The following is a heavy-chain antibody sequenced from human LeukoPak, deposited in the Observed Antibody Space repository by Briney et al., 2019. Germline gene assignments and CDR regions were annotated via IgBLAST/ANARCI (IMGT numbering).Heavy chain of an antibody. Sequence: PSETLSLTCTVSGGSISSGNYYWSWIRQHPGKGLEWIGYIYYSGSTYFNPSLKSRVTISVDTSKNQFSLKLSSVTAADTAVYYCARDTYYCSSTICYPVLAFDIWGQGTMVTVSS. J-gene: IGHJ3*02. CDR3: ARDTYYCSSTICYPVLAFDI. CDR1: GGSISSGNYY. D-gene: IGHD2-2*01. V-gene: IGHV4-31*03. CDR2: IYYSGST.